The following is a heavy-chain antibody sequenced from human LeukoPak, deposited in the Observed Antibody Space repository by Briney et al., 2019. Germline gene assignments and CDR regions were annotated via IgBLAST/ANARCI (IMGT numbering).Heavy chain of an antibody. Sequence: SETLSLTCTVSGASISSSSYYWGWIRQPPGKGLEWIATIHYSGSTYHNPSLKSRVTMSVDTSKNQFSLKLSSVTAADTAVYYCARHPSGSSFDYWGQGNPGHRLL. CDR2: IHYSGST. CDR3: ARHPSGSSFDY. D-gene: IGHD3-22*01. CDR1: GASISSSSYY. V-gene: IGHV4-39*01. J-gene: IGHJ4*01.